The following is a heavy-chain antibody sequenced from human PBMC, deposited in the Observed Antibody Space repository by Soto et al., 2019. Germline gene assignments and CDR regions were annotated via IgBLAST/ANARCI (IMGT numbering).Heavy chain of an antibody. CDR1: GYTFTSYA. J-gene: IGHJ6*03. Sequence: GASVKVSCKASGYTFTSYAMHWVRQAPGQRLEWMGWINAGNGNTKYSQKFQGRVTITRDTSASTAYMELSSLRSEDTAVYYCARGVMQWLAYYMDVWGKGTTVTVSS. CDR3: ARGVMQWLAYYMDV. CDR2: INAGNGNT. D-gene: IGHD6-19*01. V-gene: IGHV1-3*01.